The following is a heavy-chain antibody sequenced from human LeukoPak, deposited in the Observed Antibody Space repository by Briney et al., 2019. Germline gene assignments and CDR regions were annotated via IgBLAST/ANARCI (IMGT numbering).Heavy chain of an antibody. CDR1: GFTFSSYT. V-gene: IGHV3-23*01. J-gene: IGHJ6*02. CDR2: ISGTTSGT. CDR3: AKVRTYFYHGLDV. Sequence: GGSLRLSCAASGFTFSSYTMSWVRQAPGKGVEWVSGISGTTSGTYYADSVKGRFTISRDNSKNTLFLQVNSLRAEDTAVYYCAKVRTYFYHGLDVWGQGTTVTVSS. D-gene: IGHD1-14*01.